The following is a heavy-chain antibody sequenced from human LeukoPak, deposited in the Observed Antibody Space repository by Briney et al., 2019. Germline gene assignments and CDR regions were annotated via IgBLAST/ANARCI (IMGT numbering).Heavy chain of an antibody. J-gene: IGHJ4*02. Sequence: SETLSLTCAVYGGSFSGYYWSWIRQPPGKGLEWIGYTYYSGSTNYNPSLKSRVTMSVDTSKNQFSLRLNSVTAADTAVYYCARGYDSKSTYFDYWGQGTLVTVSS. V-gene: IGHV4-59*01. CDR1: GGSFSGYY. CDR3: ARGYDSKSTYFDY. D-gene: IGHD5-12*01. CDR2: TYYSGST.